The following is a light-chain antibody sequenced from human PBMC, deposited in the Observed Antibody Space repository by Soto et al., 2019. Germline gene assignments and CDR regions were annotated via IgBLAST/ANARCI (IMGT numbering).Light chain of an antibody. J-gene: IGKJ1*01. Sequence: EIVLTQSPGTLSLSPGERATLSCRASQSVSSFYLAWYQQKPGQAPRLLIYGASSRATGIPDRFSGSGSGTDFTLTISRLEPEDFAVYYCHHSGSSRTFGQGTTVDIK. V-gene: IGKV3-20*01. CDR2: GAS. CDR3: HHSGSSRT. CDR1: QSVSSFY.